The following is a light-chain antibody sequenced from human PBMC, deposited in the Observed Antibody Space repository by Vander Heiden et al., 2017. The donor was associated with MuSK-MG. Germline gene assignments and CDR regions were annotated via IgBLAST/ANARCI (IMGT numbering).Light chain of an antibody. CDR3: QQDDSTPYT. V-gene: IGKV4-1*01. CDR1: QSLLFNSNNKSY. Sequence: DIVMTQSPASLAVSLGERATINCKSSQSLLFNSNNKSYFAWFQQKPGQPPKLLIFWASARQSGVPGRFSGSGSGTDFTLTISSLQAEDVAVYYCQQDDSTPYTFGQGTKLEIK. J-gene: IGKJ2*01. CDR2: WAS.